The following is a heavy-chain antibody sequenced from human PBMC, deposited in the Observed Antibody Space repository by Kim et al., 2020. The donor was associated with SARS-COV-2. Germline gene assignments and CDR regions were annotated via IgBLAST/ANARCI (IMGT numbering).Heavy chain of an antibody. CDR1: GGSISSSSYY. J-gene: IGHJ4*02. CDR3: AASGYSYGWAGGIVVY. CDR2: IYYSGST. Sequence: SETLSLTCTVSGGSISSSSYYWGWIRQPPGKGLEWIGSIYYSGSTYYNPSLKSRVTISVDTSKNQFSLKLSSVTAADTAVYYCAASGYSYGWAGGIVVYWGQGTLVTVAS. V-gene: IGHV4-39*01. D-gene: IGHD5-18*01.